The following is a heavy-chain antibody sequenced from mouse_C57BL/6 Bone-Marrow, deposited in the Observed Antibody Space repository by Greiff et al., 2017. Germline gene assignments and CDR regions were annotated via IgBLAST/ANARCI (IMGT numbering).Heavy chain of an antibody. V-gene: IGHV1-50*01. CDR3: ARQLRLRGFAY. CDR1: GYTFTSYR. Sequence: QVQLQQPGAELVKPGASVKLSCKASGYTFTSYRMQWVKQRPGQGLEWIGEIDPSDSYTNYNQKFKGKGTLTVDTSSSTAYMQLSILTSEDSAVYYCARQLRLRGFAYWGQGTLVTVSA. D-gene: IGHD3-2*02. CDR2: IDPSDSYT. J-gene: IGHJ3*01.